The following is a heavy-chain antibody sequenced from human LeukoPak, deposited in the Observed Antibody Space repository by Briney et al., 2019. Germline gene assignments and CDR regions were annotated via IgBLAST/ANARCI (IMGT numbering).Heavy chain of an antibody. Sequence: GGSLRLSCSASGFTFSSSWMHWVRQAPGKGLVWVSRINTDGSSTTYADSVKGRFTISRDNAKNTLYLQMNSLRAEDTAVYYCARDKSYTMDVWGQGTTVTVSS. CDR3: ARDKSYTMDV. CDR2: INTDGSST. V-gene: IGHV3-74*01. D-gene: IGHD4-11*01. J-gene: IGHJ6*02. CDR1: GFTFSSSW.